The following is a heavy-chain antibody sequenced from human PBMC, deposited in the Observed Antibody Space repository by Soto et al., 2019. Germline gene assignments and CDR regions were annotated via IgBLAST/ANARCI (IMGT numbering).Heavy chain of an antibody. J-gene: IGHJ6*02. CDR2: IYYSGST. Sequence: SETLSLTCTVSGGSISSYYWSWIRQPPGKGLEWIGYIYYSGSTNYNPSLKSRVTISVDTSKNQFSLKLSSVTAADTAVYYCARANSYGHADGWYYYYGMDVWGQGTTVTVSS. V-gene: IGHV4-59*01. D-gene: IGHD5-18*01. CDR3: ARANSYGHADGWYYYYGMDV. CDR1: GGSISSYY.